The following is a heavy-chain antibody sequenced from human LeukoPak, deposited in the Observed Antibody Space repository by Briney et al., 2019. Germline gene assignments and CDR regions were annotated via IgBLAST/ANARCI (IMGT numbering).Heavy chain of an antibody. CDR2: INSGGSSR. D-gene: IGHD3-22*01. J-gene: IGHJ3*02. CDR3: AHYDSSSYHAFDI. Sequence: GGSLRLSCAASGFTFSSYWMHWVRQAPGKGLVWVSRINSGGSSRSYADSVKGRFTISRDNAKNTLYLQMNSLRAEDTAVYYCAHYDSSSYHAFDIWGQGTMVTVSS. V-gene: IGHV3-74*01. CDR1: GFTFSSYW.